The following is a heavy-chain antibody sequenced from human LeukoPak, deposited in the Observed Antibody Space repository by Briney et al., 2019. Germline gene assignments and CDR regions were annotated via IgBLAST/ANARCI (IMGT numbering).Heavy chain of an antibody. CDR3: ATSSGGPRRAFDY. Sequence: GRSLRLSCAASGFTFNNYGMHYVRQAPGKGLEWVAVISDDGRNKNYADSVKGRFTISRDDSKNTLYLQMNSLRAEDTAVYYCATSSGGPRRAFDYWGQGTLVTVSS. CDR1: GFTFNNYG. V-gene: IGHV3-30*03. J-gene: IGHJ4*02. D-gene: IGHD2-15*01. CDR2: ISDDGRNK.